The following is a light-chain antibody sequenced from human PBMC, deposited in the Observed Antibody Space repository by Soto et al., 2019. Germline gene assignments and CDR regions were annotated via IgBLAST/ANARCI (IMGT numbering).Light chain of an antibody. CDR3: SSYTNRSTPHVM. CDR2: DVN. V-gene: IGLV2-14*01. Sequence: QSVLTQPASVSGSPGQSITISCTGTSGAVGGYNYVSWYQQHPGKAPKLMIYDVNNRPSGVSTRFSGSKSGNTASLTISALQAEDEANYYCSSYTNRSTPHVMFGGGTKLTVL. J-gene: IGLJ3*02. CDR1: SGAVGGYNY.